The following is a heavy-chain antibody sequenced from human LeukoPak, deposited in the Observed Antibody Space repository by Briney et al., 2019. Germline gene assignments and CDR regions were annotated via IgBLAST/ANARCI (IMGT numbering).Heavy chain of an antibody. J-gene: IGHJ5*02. CDR3: ARALFLGDWFDP. Sequence: GGSLRLSCAASGFTFSTYWMHWVRQAPGKGLVWVSRISSDGSSTSYADSVKGRFTISRDNAKSTLYLQMNSLRAEDTAVYYCARALFLGDWFDPWGQGTLVTVSS. CDR2: ISSDGSST. CDR1: GFTFSTYW. V-gene: IGHV3-74*01. D-gene: IGHD3-16*01.